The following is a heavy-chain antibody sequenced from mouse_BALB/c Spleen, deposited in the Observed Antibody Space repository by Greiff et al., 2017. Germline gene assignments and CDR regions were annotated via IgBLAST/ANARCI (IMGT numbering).Heavy chain of an antibody. CDR2: ISYDGSN. V-gene: IGHV3-6*02. Sequence: DVKLQESGPGLVKPSQSLSLTCSVTGYSITSGYYWNWIRQFPGNKLEWMGYISYDGSNNYNPSLKNRISITRDTSKNQFFLKLNSVTTEDTATYYCARGEADYAMDYWGQGTSVTVSS. CDR3: ARGEADYAMDY. CDR1: GYSITSGYY. J-gene: IGHJ4*01.